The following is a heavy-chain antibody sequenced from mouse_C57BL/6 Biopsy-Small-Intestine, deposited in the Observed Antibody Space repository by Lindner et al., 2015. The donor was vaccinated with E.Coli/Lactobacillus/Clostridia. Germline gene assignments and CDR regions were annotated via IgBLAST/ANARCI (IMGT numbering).Heavy chain of an antibody. D-gene: IGHD2-5*01. J-gene: IGHJ2*01. CDR3: ARSAYYSNYFDY. V-gene: IGHV1-22*01. Sequence: VQLQESGPELVKPGASVKMSCKASGHTFTDYNLHWVQQSHGKSLEWIAYINPNNGGTSYNQKFKGKATLTVNKSSSTAYMELRSLTSEDSAVYYCARSAYYSNYFDYWGQGTTLTVSS. CDR1: GHTFTDYN. CDR2: INPNNGGT.